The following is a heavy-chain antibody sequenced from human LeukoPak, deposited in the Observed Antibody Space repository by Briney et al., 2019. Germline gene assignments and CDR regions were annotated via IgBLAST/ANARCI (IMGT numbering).Heavy chain of an antibody. Sequence: SETLSLTCAVYGGSFSGYYWSWIRQPPGKGLEWIGEINHSGSTNYNPSLKSRVTISVDTSKNQFSLKLSSVTAADTAVYYCARPNYRGGVRDPWGQGTLVTVSS. CDR2: INHSGST. V-gene: IGHV4-34*01. D-gene: IGHD4-11*01. CDR3: ARPNYRGGVRDP. CDR1: GGSFSGYY. J-gene: IGHJ5*02.